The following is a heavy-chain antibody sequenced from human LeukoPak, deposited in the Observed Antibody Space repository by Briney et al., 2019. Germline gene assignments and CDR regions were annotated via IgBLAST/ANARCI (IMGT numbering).Heavy chain of an antibody. V-gene: IGHV4-61*01. CDR2: IYYSGST. CDR3: ARIRGGYDQNDAFDI. Sequence: PSETLSLTCTVSGGSISNSSHYWSWIRQPPGKGLEWIGYIYYSGSTNYNPSLKSRVTISVDTSKNQFSLKLSSVTAADTAVYYCARIRGGYDQNDAFDIWGQGTMVTVSS. D-gene: IGHD5-12*01. CDR1: GGSISNSSHY. J-gene: IGHJ3*02.